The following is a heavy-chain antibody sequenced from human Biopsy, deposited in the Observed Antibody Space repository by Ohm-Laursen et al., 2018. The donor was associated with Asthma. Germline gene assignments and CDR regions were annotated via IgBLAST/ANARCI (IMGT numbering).Heavy chain of an antibody. J-gene: IGHJ6*02. CDR3: ARVFESSEWGPFYHFGLDV. CDR2: ISSSGSTT. V-gene: IGHV3-11*01. D-gene: IGHD6-25*01. Sequence: GSLRLSCAASGFTFSSYAMSWVRQPPGKGLEWVSSISSSGSTTYPAESVKGRFTISRDNAQKSLFLQMGSLRAEDTAIYYCARVFESSEWGPFYHFGLDVWGQGTTVAVSS. CDR1: GFTFSSYA.